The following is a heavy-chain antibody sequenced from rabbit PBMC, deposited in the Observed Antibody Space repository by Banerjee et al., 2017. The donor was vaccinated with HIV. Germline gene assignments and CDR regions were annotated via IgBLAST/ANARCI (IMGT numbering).Heavy chain of an antibody. CDR1: GFTLSSYW. J-gene: IGHJ4*01. V-gene: IGHV1S45*01. Sequence: QEQLEESGGDLVKPEGSLTLTCKASGFTLSSYWMWWVRQAPGKGLEWIACIIPGNGNTYYASWAKGRFTISKTSSTTVTLQMTSLTAADTATYFCARDLAGVTGWNFGLWGPGTLVTVS. CDR3: ARDLAGVTGWNFGL. CDR2: IIPGNGNT. D-gene: IGHD4-1*01.